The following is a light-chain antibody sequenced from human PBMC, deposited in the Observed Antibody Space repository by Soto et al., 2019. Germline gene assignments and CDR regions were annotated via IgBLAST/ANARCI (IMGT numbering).Light chain of an antibody. CDR1: QSVSNNY. CDR3: QQYGSSPVT. V-gene: IGKV3-20*01. Sequence: ETVLTQSPGALPLSPGERATLSCRASQSVSNNYLAWYQQKPGQAPRLLIYGASSRATGIPDEFSGSGSGTDFTLTISRREPEDFAVYYCQQYGSSPVTFGGGTKVEIK. CDR2: GAS. J-gene: IGKJ4*01.